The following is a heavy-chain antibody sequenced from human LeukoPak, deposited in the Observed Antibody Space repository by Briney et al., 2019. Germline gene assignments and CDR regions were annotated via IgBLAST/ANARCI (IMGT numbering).Heavy chain of an antibody. V-gene: IGHV3-21*01. Sequence: GGSLRLSCAASGFTFSSYSMNWVRQAPGKGLEWASSFGTRSSSIYYADSVKGRFTISRDNAKNSLYLQMNSLRAEDTAVYYCAREIAAATSYYFDYWGQGTLVTVSS. D-gene: IGHD6-13*01. CDR1: GFTFSSYS. CDR3: AREIAAATSYYFDY. J-gene: IGHJ4*02. CDR2: FGTRSSSI.